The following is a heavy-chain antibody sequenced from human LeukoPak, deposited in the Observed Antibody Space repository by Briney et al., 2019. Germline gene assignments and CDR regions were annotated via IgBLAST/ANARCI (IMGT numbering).Heavy chain of an antibody. CDR2: IYYSGST. J-gene: IGHJ6*03. CDR3: ARVRGSGKYYYYYMDV. CDR1: GGSISSYY. V-gene: IGHV4-59*01. Sequence: SETLSLTCTVSGGSISSYYWSWIRQPPGKGLEWIGYIYYSGSTNYNPSLKSRVIISVDTSKNQFSLKLSSVTAADTAVYYCARVRGSGKYYYYYMDVWGKGTTVTISS. D-gene: IGHD3-10*01.